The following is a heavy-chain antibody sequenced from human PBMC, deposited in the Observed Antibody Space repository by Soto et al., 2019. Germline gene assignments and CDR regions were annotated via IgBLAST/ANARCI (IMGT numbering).Heavy chain of an antibody. J-gene: IGHJ4*02. CDR2: ISYDGSNK. Sequence: QVHLVESGGGVVQPGRSLRVSCAASGFTFNSHGMHWVRQAPGKGLEWVAVISYDGSNKYHSDSVKGRFTISRDNSKNTLFLQMNFLRPKDTAVYYCAKDQGFWSGYSGVGNWGQGTLVTVSS. V-gene: IGHV3-30*18. CDR3: AKDQGFWSGYSGVGN. CDR1: GFTFNSHG. D-gene: IGHD3-3*01.